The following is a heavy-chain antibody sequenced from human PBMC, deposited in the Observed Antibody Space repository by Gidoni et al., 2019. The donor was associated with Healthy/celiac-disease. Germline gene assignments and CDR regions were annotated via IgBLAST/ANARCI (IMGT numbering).Heavy chain of an antibody. CDR1: RFTFSSYA. CDR2: ISGSGGST. CDR3: AKYLVLAVAGAFDI. J-gene: IGHJ3*02. Sequence: EVQLVESGGGLIQPGGSLRLSCTASRFTFSSYAMSWVRQAPGKGLEWVSAISAISGSGGSTYYADSVKGRFTISRDNSKNTLYLQMNSLRAEDTAIYYCAKYLVLAVAGAFDIWGQGTMVTVSS. D-gene: IGHD6-19*01. V-gene: IGHV3-23*04.